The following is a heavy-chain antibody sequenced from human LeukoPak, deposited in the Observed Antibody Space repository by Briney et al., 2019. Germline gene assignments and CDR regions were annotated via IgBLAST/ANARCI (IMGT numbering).Heavy chain of an antibody. V-gene: IGHV4-34*01. D-gene: IGHD3-10*01. CDR1: GASFSAYY. CDR2: IHHSVGT. Sequence: SETLSLTCGVYGASFSAYYWSWIRQPPGKGLEWIGQIHHSVGTSYNPSLRSRVTISVDTSKNQFSLKLSSVTAADTAVYYCARHGGYYFDYWGQGTLVTVSS. J-gene: IGHJ4*02. CDR3: ARHGGYYFDY.